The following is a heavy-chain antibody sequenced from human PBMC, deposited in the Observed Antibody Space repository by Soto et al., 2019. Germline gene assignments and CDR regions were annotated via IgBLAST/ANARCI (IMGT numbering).Heavy chain of an antibody. CDR2: ISAYNGNT. V-gene: IGHV1-18*01. CDR3: ARGGGITMIVVDETDAFDI. CDR1: GYTFTSYG. J-gene: IGHJ3*02. Sequence: QVQLVQSGAEVKKPGASVKVSCKASGYTFTSYGISWVRQAPGQGLEWMGWISAYNGNTNYAQKLQGRVTMTTDTSTSTAYMGLRSLRSDDTAVYYCARGGGITMIVVDETDAFDIWGQGTMVTVSS. D-gene: IGHD3-22*01.